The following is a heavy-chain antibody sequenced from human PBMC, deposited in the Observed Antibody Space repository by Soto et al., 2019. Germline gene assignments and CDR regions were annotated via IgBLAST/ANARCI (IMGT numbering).Heavy chain of an antibody. Sequence: QVQLVESGGGVVQPGRSLRLSCAASGFTFSNYGMHWVRQAPGKGLEWVAFISYDGSNKYYADFVNCRFTFSRDNSKNTLDLQMNSLRAEETAVYYCSKDDYGMDVWGQGTTVTVSS. CDR3: SKDDYGMDV. V-gene: IGHV3-30*18. J-gene: IGHJ6*02. CDR2: ISYDGSNK. CDR1: GFTFSNYG.